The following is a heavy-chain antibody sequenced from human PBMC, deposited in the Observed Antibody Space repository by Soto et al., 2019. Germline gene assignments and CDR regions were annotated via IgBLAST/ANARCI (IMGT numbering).Heavy chain of an antibody. V-gene: IGHV4-59*01. D-gene: IGHD1-26*01. J-gene: IGHJ4*02. Sequence: SETLSLTCTISGGSISVYYWSWVRQPPGHELEWIGYIYASGSPYYNPSLRRRVTISADTSKNQISLTLTSPTAADTAVYYCARGVGSSPPRYWGRGTLVTVSS. CDR2: IYASGSP. CDR3: ARGVGSSPPRY. CDR1: GGSISVYY.